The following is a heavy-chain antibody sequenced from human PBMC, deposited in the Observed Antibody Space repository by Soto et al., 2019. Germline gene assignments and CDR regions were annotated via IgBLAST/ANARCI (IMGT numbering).Heavy chain of an antibody. J-gene: IGHJ4*02. CDR2: INHSGGT. V-gene: IGHV4-34*01. CDR1: GGSFSAYY. Sequence: SETLSLTRAVYGGSFSAYYRSWIRQPPGKGLEWIGEINHSGGTSYNPSLKRRVTISVDTSKSQFSLKLTSVTAADRAVYYCERGSVDTVDSSGFYEYWCQGTPVTVS. CDR3: ERGSVDTVDSSGFYEY. D-gene: IGHD3-22*01.